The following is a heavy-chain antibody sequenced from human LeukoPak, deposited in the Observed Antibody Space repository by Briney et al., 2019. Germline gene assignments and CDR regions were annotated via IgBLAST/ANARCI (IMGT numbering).Heavy chain of an antibody. J-gene: IGHJ4*02. V-gene: IGHV3-7*01. Sequence: GGSLRLSCAASGFPFSDTWMSWVRQAPGKGLEWVANIKEDGSQKNYVDSLRGRFTISRDNAKNSLFLQMNSLRAEDTAVYYCARGYNSALDSWGQGTLVTVSS. CDR2: IKEDGSQK. D-gene: IGHD1-1*01. CDR1: GFPFSDTW. CDR3: ARGYNSALDS.